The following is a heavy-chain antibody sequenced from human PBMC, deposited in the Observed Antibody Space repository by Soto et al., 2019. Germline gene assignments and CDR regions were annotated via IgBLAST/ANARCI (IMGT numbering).Heavy chain of an antibody. J-gene: IGHJ6*02. D-gene: IGHD3-22*01. CDR2: INAGNGNT. Sequence: QVQLVQSGAEVKKPGASVKVSCKASGYTFTSYAMHWVRQAPGQRLEWMGWINAGNGNTKYSQKFQGRVTITRDTSASTAYMELSSLRSEDTAVYYCAGSTPPYYYDSSGYRYGMDVWGQGTTVTVSS. CDR3: AGSTPPYYYDSSGYRYGMDV. CDR1: GYTFTSYA. V-gene: IGHV1-3*01.